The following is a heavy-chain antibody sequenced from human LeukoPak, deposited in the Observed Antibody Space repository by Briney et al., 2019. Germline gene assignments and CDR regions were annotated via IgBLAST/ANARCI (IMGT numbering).Heavy chain of an antibody. CDR3: AKLSPGSGSFNRDFDY. D-gene: IGHD1-26*01. J-gene: IGHJ4*02. CDR1: GFIFSSYA. Sequence: GGCLRLSCTASGFIFSSYAMGWVRQAPGKGLEWVSGISGSGGSTYYADSVKGQFTISRDNAKNTLYLQMNSLRAEDTAVYYCAKLSPGSGSFNRDFDYWGQGTLVNVSS. CDR2: ISGSGGST. V-gene: IGHV3-23*01.